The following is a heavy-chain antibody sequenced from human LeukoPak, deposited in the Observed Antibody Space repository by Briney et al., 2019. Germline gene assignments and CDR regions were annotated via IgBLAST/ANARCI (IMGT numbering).Heavy chain of an antibody. D-gene: IGHD3-16*01. CDR2: ISSSGSTI. Sequence: GGSLRLSCTASAFTFSDYYMSWIRQAPGKGLEWVSHISSSGSTIYYAESVKGRFTISRDNTKKSPYLQMNSLRVEDTAIYYCARGAPPLGSWGQGTLVTVSS. CDR3: ARGAPPLGS. J-gene: IGHJ5*02. CDR1: AFTFSDYY. V-gene: IGHV3-11*01.